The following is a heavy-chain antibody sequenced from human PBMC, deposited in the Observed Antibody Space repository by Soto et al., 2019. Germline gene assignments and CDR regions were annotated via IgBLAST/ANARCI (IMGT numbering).Heavy chain of an antibody. CDR2: IWFDGNNK. CDR1: GFTFGNNA. J-gene: IGHJ6*02. CDR3: ARDGQQLAPYAMDV. D-gene: IGHD6-13*01. V-gene: IGHV3-33*01. Sequence: QVQLVESGGNMVQPGRSLRLSCAASGFTFGNNAMHWVRHAAGKGLEWVAQIWFDGNNKYYTDSVKGRFTISRDNLKNTVYLQMDSLRVDDTAVYYCARDGQQLAPYAMDVWGQGTKVIVSS.